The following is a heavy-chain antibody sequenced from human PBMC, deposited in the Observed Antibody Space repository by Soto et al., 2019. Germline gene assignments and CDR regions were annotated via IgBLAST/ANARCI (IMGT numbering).Heavy chain of an antibody. V-gene: IGHV3-30*18. J-gene: IGHJ6*02. D-gene: IGHD2-15*01. CDR1: GFTFRSYG. Sequence: QVQLVESGGGVVQPGRSLRLSCAASGFTFRSYGMHWVRQAPGKGLEWLAVISNDGTNKYLADSVKGRLTLSRDNSRNTLSLEINNLRPADTAVYYCGKDTLDCSGGDCPLYYYYGMDVWGQGTTVTVSS. CDR3: GKDTLDCSGGDCPLYYYYGMDV. CDR2: ISNDGTNK.